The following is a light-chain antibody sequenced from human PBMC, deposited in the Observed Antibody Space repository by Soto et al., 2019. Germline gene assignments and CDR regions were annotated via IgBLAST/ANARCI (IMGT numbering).Light chain of an antibody. CDR1: QSVTTN. CDR3: QQRSNWIT. CDR2: DAS. Sequence: EVVMTQSPATLSVSPGERVTFSCRASQSVTTNLAWYQHKPGQSPRLLIYDASSRATGIPARFSGSGSGTDFILTISSLEPEDFAIYYCQQRSNWITFGQGTRLEI. J-gene: IGKJ5*01. V-gene: IGKV3-11*01.